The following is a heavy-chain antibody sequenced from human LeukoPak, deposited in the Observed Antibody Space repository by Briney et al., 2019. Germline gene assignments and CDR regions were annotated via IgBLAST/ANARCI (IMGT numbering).Heavy chain of an antibody. CDR2: ISSSGSTI. J-gene: IGHJ6*03. D-gene: IGHD4-17*01. Sequence: GGSLRLSCAASGFTFSSYGMHWVRQAPGKGLEWVSYISSSGSTIYYADSVKGRFTISRDNAKNSLYLQMNSLRAEDTAVYYCARVTVTTFSPTDYMDVWGKGTTVTISS. CDR3: ARVTVTTFSPTDYMDV. CDR1: GFTFSSYG. V-gene: IGHV3-48*04.